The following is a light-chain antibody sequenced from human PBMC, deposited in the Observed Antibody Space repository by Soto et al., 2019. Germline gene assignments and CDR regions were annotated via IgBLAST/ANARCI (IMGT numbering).Light chain of an antibody. V-gene: IGKV3-20*01. J-gene: IGKJ1*01. CDR3: QQYAASPRT. Sequence: IVLTQSPGTLSLSPRERATLSCRTSQSVSSNYLAWYQHRPGQAPRLLIYGASNRAPGIPDRFSGSGSGTDFTLTISRLEPEDFAVYYCQQYAASPRTFGQGTQVEV. CDR2: GAS. CDR1: QSVSSNY.